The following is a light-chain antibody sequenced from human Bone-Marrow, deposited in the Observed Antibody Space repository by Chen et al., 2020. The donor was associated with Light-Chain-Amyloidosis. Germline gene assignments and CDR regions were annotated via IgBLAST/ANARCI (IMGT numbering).Light chain of an antibody. CDR2: EVT. CDR1: SSDVGGDNH. V-gene: IGLV2-14*01. CDR3: SSCTITNTLV. J-gene: IGLJ1*01. Sequence: QSALTQPACVSGSPGQSLTISCTGTSSDVGGDNHVSWYQQHPDKAPKLMIYEVTNRPSWVPDLFSGSKSDNTASLTISGLQTEDEADYFCSSCTITNTLVFGSGTRVTVL.